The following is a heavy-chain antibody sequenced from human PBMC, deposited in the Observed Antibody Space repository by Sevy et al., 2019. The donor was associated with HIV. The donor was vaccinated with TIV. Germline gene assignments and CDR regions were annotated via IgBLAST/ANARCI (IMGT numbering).Heavy chain of an antibody. CDR3: VSLFLSYRSGWTDFDY. D-gene: IGHD6-19*01. CDR2: IFSSGST. Sequence: GGSLRLSCAISGFTVNDKYIIWVRQAPGKGLEWVSVIFSSGSTYYGDSAKGRFPISRDNSKNTVYLQMNSLRAEDTAVYYCVSLFLSYRSGWTDFDYWGQGTLVTVSS. V-gene: IGHV3-66*02. CDR1: GFTVNDKY. J-gene: IGHJ4*02.